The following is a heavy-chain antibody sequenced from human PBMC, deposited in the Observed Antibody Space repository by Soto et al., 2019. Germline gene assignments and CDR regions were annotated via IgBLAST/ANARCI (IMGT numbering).Heavy chain of an antibody. CDR2: INPNSGGT. V-gene: IGHV1-2*04. J-gene: IGHJ6*02. CDR3: ARESKGYSSPNYYYYGMDV. D-gene: IGHD6-13*01. CDR1: GYTFTGYY. Sequence: ASVKVSCKASGYTFTGYYMHWVRQAPGQGLEWMGWINPNSGGTNYAQKFQGWVTMTRDTSISTAYMELSRLRSDDTAVYYCARESKGYSSPNYYYYGMDVWGQGTTVTVSS.